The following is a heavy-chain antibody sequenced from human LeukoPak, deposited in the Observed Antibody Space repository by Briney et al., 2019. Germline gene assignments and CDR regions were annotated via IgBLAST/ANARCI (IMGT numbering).Heavy chain of an antibody. J-gene: IGHJ4*02. CDR1: GYSFTSYW. CDR3: ARQLTYADHSSGWSN. CDR2: IYPGDSDT. V-gene: IGHV5-51*01. Sequence: GESLKISCKGSGYSFTSYWIGWVRQLPGKGLEWMGIIYPGDSDTRYSPSFQGEVTISADKSISTAYLQWSSLKASDTAMYYCARQLTYADHSSGWSNWGQGTLVTVSS. D-gene: IGHD6-19*01.